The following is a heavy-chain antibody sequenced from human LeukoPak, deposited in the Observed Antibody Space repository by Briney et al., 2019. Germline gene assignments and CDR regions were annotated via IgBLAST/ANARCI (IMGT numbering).Heavy chain of an antibody. D-gene: IGHD3/OR15-3a*01. Sequence: PGGSLRLSCAASGFSFSNSWMHWVRQAPGKGLVWVSRINSDGTTTYYADSVKGRFTISRDNAKNTLFLQMNSLRPEDTALYYCASDLANFWTRYPHYWGQGTLVTVSS. CDR3: ASDLANFWTRYPHY. CDR1: GFSFSNSW. J-gene: IGHJ4*02. V-gene: IGHV3-74*01. CDR2: INSDGTTT.